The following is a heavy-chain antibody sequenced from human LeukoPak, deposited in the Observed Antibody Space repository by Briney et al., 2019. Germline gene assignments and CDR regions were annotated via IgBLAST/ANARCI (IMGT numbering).Heavy chain of an antibody. CDR2: INPSGGGT. V-gene: IGHV1-46*01. Sequence: ASVKVSCKASGYTFTNYYMHWVRQAPGQGLEWMGIINPSGGGTSYAQKFQGRLTMTRDTSTTTVYMELSSLRSEDTAMYYCAKDASSYGLDYWGQGTLVTVSS. D-gene: IGHD5-18*01. CDR3: AKDASSYGLDY. CDR1: GYTFTNYY. J-gene: IGHJ4*02.